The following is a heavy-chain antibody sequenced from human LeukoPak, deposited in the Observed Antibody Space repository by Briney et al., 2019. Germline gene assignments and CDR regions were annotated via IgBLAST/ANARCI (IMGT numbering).Heavy chain of an antibody. CDR3: ARALVRRPAFDI. CDR2: IWYDGSNK. J-gene: IGHJ3*02. V-gene: IGHV3-33*01. CDR1: GFTFSSYG. D-gene: IGHD2-21*01. Sequence: GRSLRLSCAASGFTFSSYGMHWVRQAPGKGLEWVAVIWYDGSNKYYADSVKGRFTISRDNSKNTLYLQMNSLRAEDTAVYYCARALVRRPAFDIWGQGTMVTVSS.